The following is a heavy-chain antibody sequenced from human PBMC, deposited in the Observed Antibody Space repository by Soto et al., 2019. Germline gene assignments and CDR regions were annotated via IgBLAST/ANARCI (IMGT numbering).Heavy chain of an antibody. J-gene: IGHJ6*02. CDR2: IIPIFGTA. D-gene: IGHD3-16*01. CDR1: GGTFSSYA. V-gene: IGHV1-69*13. Sequence: SVKVSCKASGGTFSSYAISWVRQAPGQGLEWMGGIIPIFGTANYAQKFQGRVTITADESTSTAYMELSSLRSEDTAVYYCARRGRRGDYYYYGMDVWGQGTTVTVSS. CDR3: ARRGRRGDYYYYGMDV.